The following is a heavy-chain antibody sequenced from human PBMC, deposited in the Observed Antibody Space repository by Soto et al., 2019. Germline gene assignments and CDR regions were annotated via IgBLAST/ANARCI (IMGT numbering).Heavy chain of an antibody. V-gene: IGHV4-34*01. Sequence: SETLSLTCGVYGESFSEYYWGWIRQPPGKGLEWIGSIYYSGSTYYNPSLKSRVTISVDTSKNQFSLKLSSVTAADTAVYYCARQRGSYYGWFDPWGQGTLVTVSS. CDR1: GESFSEYY. CDR2: IYYSGST. CDR3: ARQRGSYYGWFDP. J-gene: IGHJ5*02. D-gene: IGHD1-26*01.